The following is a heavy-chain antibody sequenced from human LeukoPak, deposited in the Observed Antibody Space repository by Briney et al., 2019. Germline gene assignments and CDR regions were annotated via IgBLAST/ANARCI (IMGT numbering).Heavy chain of an antibody. Sequence: GGSLRLSCAASGFTFSSYAMSWVRQAPGKGLEWVSAIGGGGTVTYYADSVKGRFTISRDNSKNTLYLQMNSLRAEDTAVYYCAKDRISGSRTFDYWGQGALVTVSS. CDR1: GFTFSSYA. D-gene: IGHD1-26*01. CDR2: IGGGGTVT. CDR3: AKDRISGSRTFDY. V-gene: IGHV3-23*01. J-gene: IGHJ4*02.